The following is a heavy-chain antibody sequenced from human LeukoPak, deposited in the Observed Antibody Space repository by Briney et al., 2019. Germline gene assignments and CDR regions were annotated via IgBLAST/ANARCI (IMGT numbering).Heavy chain of an antibody. D-gene: IGHD2-8*02. CDR3: TTESVLQADY. J-gene: IGHJ4*02. Sequence: GGSLRLSCAASGFTFSNAWMSWVRQAPGKGLEWVGRIKSNTDGGTTDYAVPVKVRFTIYSDDTKNTLHLQMNSLKTEDTAVYYCTTESVLQADYWGQGTLVTVSS. V-gene: IGHV3-15*01. CDR1: GFTFSNAW. CDR2: IKSNTDGGTT.